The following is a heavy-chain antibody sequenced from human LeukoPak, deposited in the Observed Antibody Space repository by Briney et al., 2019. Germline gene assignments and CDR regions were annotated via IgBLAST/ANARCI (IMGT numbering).Heavy chain of an antibody. Sequence: SETLSLTCAVSGGSISSGGYSWSWIRQPPGKGLEWIVYIYHSGSAYYNPSLKSRVTISVDRSKNQFSLKLSSVTAADTAVYYCARGDSSGYYRYFDYWGQGTLVTVSS. CDR1: GGSISSGGYS. CDR3: ARGDSSGYYRYFDY. D-gene: IGHD3-22*01. V-gene: IGHV4-30-2*01. CDR2: IYHSGSA. J-gene: IGHJ4*02.